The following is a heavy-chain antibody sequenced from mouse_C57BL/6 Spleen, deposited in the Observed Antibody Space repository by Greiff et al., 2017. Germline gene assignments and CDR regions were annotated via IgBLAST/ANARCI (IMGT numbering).Heavy chain of an antibody. V-gene: IGHV3-6*01. CDR1: GYSIPSGYY. D-gene: IGHD2-3*01. J-gene: IGHJ1*03. Sequence: EVQLVESGPGLVKPSQSLSLTCSVTGYSIPSGYYWNWIRQFPGNKLEWMGYISYDGSNNYNPSLNNRISINRDTSKNQFFLKLNSVTTEDTATYYCARGDGYYETPYGYFDVWGTGTTGTVSS. CDR2: ISYDGSN. CDR3: ARGDGYYETPYGYFDV.